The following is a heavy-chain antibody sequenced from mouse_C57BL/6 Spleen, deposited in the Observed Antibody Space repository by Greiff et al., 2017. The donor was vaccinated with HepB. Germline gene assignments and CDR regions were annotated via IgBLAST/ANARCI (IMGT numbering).Heavy chain of an antibody. D-gene: IGHD2-3*01. CDR2: INPYNGDT. Sequence: VQLQQSGPELVKPGDSVKISCKASGYSFTGYFMNWVMQSHGKSLEWIGRINPYNGDTFYNQKFKGKATLTVDKSSSTAHMELRSLTSEDSAVYYCARSGDGYYEADYWGQGTTLTVSS. J-gene: IGHJ2*01. CDR1: GYSFTGYF. V-gene: IGHV1-20*01. CDR3: ARSGDGYYEADY.